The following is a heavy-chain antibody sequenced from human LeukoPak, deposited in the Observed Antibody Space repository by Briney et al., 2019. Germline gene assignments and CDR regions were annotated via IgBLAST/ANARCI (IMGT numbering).Heavy chain of an antibody. CDR3: TPYCTDGICRDIDY. J-gene: IGHJ4*02. D-gene: IGHD2-8*01. V-gene: IGHV3-30*04. CDR1: GFTFSSYA. Sequence: GGSLRLSCAASGFTFSSYAMHWVRQAPGKGLEWVAVIWYGGSNKYYADSVKGRLTISRDNSKNTLYLQMDSLRPEDTAIYYCTPYCTDGICRDIDYWGQGTLVTVSS. CDR2: IWYGGSNK.